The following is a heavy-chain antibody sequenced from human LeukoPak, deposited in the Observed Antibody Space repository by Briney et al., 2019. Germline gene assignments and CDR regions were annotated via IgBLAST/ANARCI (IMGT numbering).Heavy chain of an antibody. V-gene: IGHV3-23*01. D-gene: IGHD1-1*01. J-gene: IGHJ4*02. CDR2: LRGDGST. CDR1: GFTFSSYA. CDR3: AKTSWVSNGDAVL. Sequence: GGSLRLSCAASGFTFSSYAMSWVRQAPARGLEWVSSLRGDGSTFYADSVKGRFTLSRDESRNTVYFQLNSLRVEDTAVYYCAKTSWVSNGDAVLWGQGTLVTVFS.